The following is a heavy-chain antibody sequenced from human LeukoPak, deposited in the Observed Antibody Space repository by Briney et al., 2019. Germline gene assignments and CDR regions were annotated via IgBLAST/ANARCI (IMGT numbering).Heavy chain of an antibody. J-gene: IGHJ3*02. CDR2: FDPEDGET. D-gene: IGHD2-15*01. CDR1: GYTLTELS. Sequence: ASVKVSCKVSGYTLTELSMHWVRQAPGKGLEWMGGFDPEDGETIYAQKFQGRVTMTEDTSTDTAYMELSSLRSEDTAVYYCALKVATPGHGWGAFDIWGQGTMVTVSS. CDR3: ALKVATPGHGWGAFDI. V-gene: IGHV1-24*01.